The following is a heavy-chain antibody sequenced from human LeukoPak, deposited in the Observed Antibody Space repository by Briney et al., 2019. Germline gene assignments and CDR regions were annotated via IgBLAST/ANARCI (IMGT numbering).Heavy chain of an antibody. CDR2: ISGSGGST. CDR1: GFTFSSYA. CDR3: AKEDGYYDFWSGSHYGMDV. V-gene: IGHV3-23*01. Sequence: GGSLRLSCAASGFTFSSYARSWVRQTPGKGLEWVSAISGSGGSTYYADSVKGRFTISRDNSKNTLYLQMNSLRAEDTAVYYCAKEDGYYDFWSGSHYGMDVWGQGTTVTVSS. J-gene: IGHJ6*02. D-gene: IGHD3-3*01.